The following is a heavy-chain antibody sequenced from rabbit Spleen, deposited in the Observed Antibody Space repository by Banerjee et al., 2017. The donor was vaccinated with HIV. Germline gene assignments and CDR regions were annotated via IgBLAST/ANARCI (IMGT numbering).Heavy chain of an antibody. CDR1: GFSFSSGYY. Sequence: QSLEESGGDLVQPGASLTLTCTASGFSFSSGYYMCWVRQAPGKGLEWIACIYAGSSGTTYYASWAKGRFTISKTSSTTMTLQMTSLTAADTATYFCARDTGTSFSTYGMDLWGQGTLVTVS. J-gene: IGHJ6*01. CDR2: IYAGSSGTT. CDR3: ARDTGTSFSTYGMDL. D-gene: IGHD7-1*01. V-gene: IGHV1S40*01.